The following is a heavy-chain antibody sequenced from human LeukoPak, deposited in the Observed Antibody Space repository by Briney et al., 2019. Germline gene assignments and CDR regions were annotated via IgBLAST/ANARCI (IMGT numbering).Heavy chain of an antibody. D-gene: IGHD3-22*01. CDR3: AKVGDSSGYPPYYMDV. V-gene: IGHV3-23*01. CDR2: ISGSGGST. J-gene: IGHJ6*03. CDR1: GFTFSSYA. Sequence: GGSLRPSCAASGFTFSSYAMSWVRQAPGKGLEWVSAISGSGGSTYYADSVKGRFTISRDNSKNTLYLQMNSLRAEDTAVYYCAKVGDSSGYPPYYMDVWGKGTTVTVSS.